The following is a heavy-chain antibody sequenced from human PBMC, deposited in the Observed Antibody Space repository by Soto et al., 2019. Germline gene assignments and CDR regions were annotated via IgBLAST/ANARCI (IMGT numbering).Heavy chain of an antibody. CDR2: VYYRGRS. D-gene: IGHD4-17*01. Sequence: SETLSLTCAVSGGSVTNSSYYWGWIRQSPGKGLEWIGSVYYRGRSYSKSSAKSRVTISVDTSKNRFSLSLNSVTASDTAVYFCVSQRTTVPTQAYFDYWGPGALVTVSS. CDR3: VSQRTTVPTQAYFDY. V-gene: IGHV4-39*01. CDR1: GGSVTNSSYY. J-gene: IGHJ4*02.